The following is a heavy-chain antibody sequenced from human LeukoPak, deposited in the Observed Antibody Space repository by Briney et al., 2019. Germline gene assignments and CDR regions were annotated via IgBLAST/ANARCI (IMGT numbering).Heavy chain of an antibody. J-gene: IGHJ3*02. CDR1: GGSINSFY. Sequence: SETLSLTCSVSGGSINSFYWSWIRQPPGEGPEWIGYIYYSGSTNYNPSLKSRVTISVDTSKNQFSLNLSSVTAADTAVYYCARHWGSRGAFDIWGQGTMVTVSS. CDR3: ARHWGSRGAFDI. CDR2: IYYSGST. V-gene: IGHV4-59*01. D-gene: IGHD7-27*01.